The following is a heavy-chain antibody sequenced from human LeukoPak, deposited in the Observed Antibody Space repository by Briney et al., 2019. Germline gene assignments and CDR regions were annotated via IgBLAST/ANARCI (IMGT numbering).Heavy chain of an antibody. CDR2: ISSNGGST. CDR3: ASKGYYYDSSGYSPGYFDY. CDR1: GFTFSSYA. V-gene: IGHV3-64*01. Sequence: GGSLRLSCAASGFTFSSYAMHSVRQAPGKGLEYVSAISSNGGSTYYANSVKGRFTISRDNSKNTLYLQMGSLRAEDMAVYYCASKGYYYDSSGYSPGYFDYWGQGTLVTVSS. D-gene: IGHD3-22*01. J-gene: IGHJ4*02.